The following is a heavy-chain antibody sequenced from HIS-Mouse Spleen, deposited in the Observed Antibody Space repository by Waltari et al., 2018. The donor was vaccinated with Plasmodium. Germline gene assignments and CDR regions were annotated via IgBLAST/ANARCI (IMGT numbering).Heavy chain of an antibody. V-gene: IGHV4-31*03. CDR1: GGPISSGGYY. Sequence: QVQLQESGPGLVTPSPTLSLTCTVSGGPISSGGYYWSWIRQHPGKGLEWIGYIYYSGSTYYNPSLKSRVTISVDTSKNQFSLKLSSVTAADTAVYYCARSIAATVTFYFDYWGQGTLVTVSS. D-gene: IGHD6-13*01. J-gene: IGHJ4*02. CDR3: ARSIAATVTFYFDY. CDR2: IYYSGST.